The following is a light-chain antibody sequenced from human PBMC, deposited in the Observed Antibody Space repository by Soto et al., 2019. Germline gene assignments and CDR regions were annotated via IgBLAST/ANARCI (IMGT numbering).Light chain of an antibody. Sequence: QSVLTQPASVSGSPGQSIAISCTGTSSDVGAYNSVSWYQQYPGKAPKLMIHDVSNRPSGVSDRFSGSKSGNTASLTISGLQAEDEADYYCSSYTGSNSYVFGSGTKVTVL. CDR1: SSDVGAYNS. CDR3: SSYTGSNSYV. J-gene: IGLJ1*01. V-gene: IGLV2-14*01. CDR2: DVS.